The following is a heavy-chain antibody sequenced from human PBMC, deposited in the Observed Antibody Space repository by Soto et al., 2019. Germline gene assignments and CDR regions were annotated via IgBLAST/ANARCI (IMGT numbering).Heavy chain of an antibody. D-gene: IGHD2-2*01. CDR2: ISAYNGNT. V-gene: IGHV1-18*01. CDR1: GYTFTSYG. Sequence: VASVKVSCKASGYTFTSYGISWVRQAPGQGLEWMGWISAYNGNTNYAQKLQGRVTMTTDTSTSTAYMELRSLRSDDTAVYYCARDQVVVVPAALIAARRTWFDPWGQGTLVTVSS. J-gene: IGHJ5*02. CDR3: ARDQVVVVPAALIAARRTWFDP.